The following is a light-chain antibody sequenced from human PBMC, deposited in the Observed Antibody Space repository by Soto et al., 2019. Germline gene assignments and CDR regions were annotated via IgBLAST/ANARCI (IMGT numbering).Light chain of an antibody. Sequence: EIVLTQSPGTLSFSPGETATLACRASQTVNSDYLAWFQQRPGQAPRLRIFATSRRATDIPDRFSGSGPGTGLSHAIRRLDPEDFAVYSCEQCGYSTRTFGQGTKVE. J-gene: IGKJ1*01. CDR3: EQCGYSTRT. V-gene: IGKV3-20*01. CDR1: QTVNSDY. CDR2: ATS.